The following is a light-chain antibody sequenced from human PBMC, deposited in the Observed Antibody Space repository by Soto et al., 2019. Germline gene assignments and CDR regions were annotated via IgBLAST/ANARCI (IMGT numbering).Light chain of an antibody. CDR2: GAS. J-gene: IGKJ5*01. V-gene: IGKV3-15*01. Sequence: EIVMTQSPATLSVSPGGRATLFCRASQSSSGTVAWYQQKPGEAPRLLIYGASTRAPGFPARFSGSGSGTDFTLTISSLEPEDFAVYYCQQRSDWHTFGQGTRLEIK. CDR3: QQRSDWHT. CDR1: QSSSGT.